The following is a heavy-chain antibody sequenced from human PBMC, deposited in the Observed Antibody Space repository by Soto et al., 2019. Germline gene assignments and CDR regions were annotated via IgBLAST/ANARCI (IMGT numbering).Heavy chain of an antibody. CDR2: ISYDGSNK. CDR3: ARDRGSRNAEYFQH. Sequence: QVQLVESGGGVVQPGRSLRLSCATSGFTFSSYAMNWVRQAPGKGLEWVAVISYDGSNKYYADSVKGRFTISRDNSKNMLYLQMNSLRGEDTAVYYCARDRGSRNAEYFQHWGQGTLVPVSS. D-gene: IGHD3-16*01. J-gene: IGHJ1*01. V-gene: IGHV3-30-3*01. CDR1: GFTFSSYA.